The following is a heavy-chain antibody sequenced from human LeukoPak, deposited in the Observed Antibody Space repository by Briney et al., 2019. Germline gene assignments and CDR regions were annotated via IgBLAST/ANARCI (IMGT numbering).Heavy chain of an antibody. J-gene: IGHJ4*02. CDR2: IWYDGSNK. CDR1: GFTFSSYG. D-gene: IGHD3-22*01. Sequence: GGSLRLSCAASGFTFSSYGMHWVRQAPGKGLEWVAVIWYDGSNKYYADSVKGRFTISRDNSKNTLYLQMNSLRAEDTAVYYCAKDTHYYDSSGYYLFDYWGQGTLVTVSS. V-gene: IGHV3-30*02. CDR3: AKDTHYYDSSGYYLFDY.